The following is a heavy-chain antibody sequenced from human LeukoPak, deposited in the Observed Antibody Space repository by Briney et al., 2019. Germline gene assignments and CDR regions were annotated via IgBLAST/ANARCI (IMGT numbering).Heavy chain of an antibody. J-gene: IGHJ4*02. V-gene: IGHV3-53*01. Sequence: GGSLRLSCAASGFTVSSNYMSWVRQAPGKGLEWVSVIYSGGSTYYADSVKGRFTISRDNSKNTLYLQMNSLGAEDTAVYYCAKGTSGWSPAPFDYWGQGTLVTVSS. CDR3: AKGTSGWSPAPFDY. D-gene: IGHD6-19*01. CDR2: IYSGGST. CDR1: GFTVSSNY.